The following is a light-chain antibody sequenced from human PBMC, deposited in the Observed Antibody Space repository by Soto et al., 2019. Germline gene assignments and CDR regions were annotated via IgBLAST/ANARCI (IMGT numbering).Light chain of an antibody. V-gene: IGKV3-11*01. Sequence: EIVLTQSPATLSLSPGDRATLSCRASQSVITSLAWYQQKPGQAPRLLIYDASNRATGIPARFSGSGSGTDFTLTISSLEPEDFAVYYCQQRSNWPPLTFGGGTKVEIK. CDR1: QSVITS. CDR3: QQRSNWPPLT. CDR2: DAS. J-gene: IGKJ4*01.